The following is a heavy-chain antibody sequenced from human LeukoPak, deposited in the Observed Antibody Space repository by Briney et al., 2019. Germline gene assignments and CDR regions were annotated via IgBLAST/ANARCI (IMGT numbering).Heavy chain of an antibody. J-gene: IGHJ5*02. Sequence: GGSLRLSCAASGFTFSDYAMHWVRQAPGKGLEWVAFIHYDGSNKYYADSVKGRFTISRDNSKNTLYLQMNSLRAEDTAVYYCARITMSRFDPWGQGTLVTVS. V-gene: IGHV3-30*02. CDR1: GFTFSDYA. CDR3: ARITMSRFDP. D-gene: IGHD3-10*02. CDR2: IHYDGSNK.